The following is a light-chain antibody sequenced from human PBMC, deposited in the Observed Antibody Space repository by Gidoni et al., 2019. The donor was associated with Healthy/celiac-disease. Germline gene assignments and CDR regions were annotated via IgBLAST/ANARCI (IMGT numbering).Light chain of an antibody. J-gene: IGKJ3*01. CDR3: QQRSNWLLT. CDR2: DAS. CDR1: QSVSSC. V-gene: IGKV3-11*01. Sequence: EIVLTQSPATLSLSPGESATLSCRASQSVSSCLAWYQQKPGQAPRLLIYDASNRATGIPARFSGSGSGTDFTLTISSLEPEDFAVYYCQQRSNWLLTFXPXTKVDIK.